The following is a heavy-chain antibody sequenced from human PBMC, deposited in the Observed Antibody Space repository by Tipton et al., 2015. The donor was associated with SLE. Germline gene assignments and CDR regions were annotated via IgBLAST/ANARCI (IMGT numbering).Heavy chain of an antibody. CDR1: GGSISSGDYF. D-gene: IGHD6-19*01. V-gene: IGHV4-61*02. CDR2: MYSSGST. J-gene: IGHJ4*02. CDR3: ASELLRDYFSAWGPDY. Sequence: TLSLTCTVSGGSISSGDYFWSWIRQPAGKGLEWIGRMYSSGSTNYNPSLKSRVTISLDTSKNDFSLNLRSATVADTAVYYCASELLRDYFSAWGPDYWGQGTLVTVSS.